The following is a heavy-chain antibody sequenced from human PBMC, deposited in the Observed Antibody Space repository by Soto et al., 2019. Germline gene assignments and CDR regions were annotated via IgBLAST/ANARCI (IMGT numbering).Heavy chain of an antibody. Sequence: GGALRLSCAASGFTFSSYWMSWVRQAPGKGLEWVANIKQDGSEKYYVDSVKGRFTISRDNAKNSLYLQMNSLRAEDTAVYYCARQLLWFGELSPVDVWGQGTTVTVSS. CDR1: GFTFSSYW. V-gene: IGHV3-7*01. CDR2: IKQDGSEK. CDR3: ARQLLWFGELSPVDV. J-gene: IGHJ6*02. D-gene: IGHD3-10*01.